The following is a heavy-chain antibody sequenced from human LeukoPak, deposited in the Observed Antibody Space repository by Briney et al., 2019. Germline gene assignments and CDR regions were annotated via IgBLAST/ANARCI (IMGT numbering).Heavy chain of an antibody. J-gene: IGHJ5*02. CDR2: MNPNSGNT. D-gene: IGHD6-19*01. Sequence: ASVKVSCKASGYTFTSYDINWWRQATGQGREWMGWMNPNSGNTGYAQKFQGRVTMTRNTSISTAYMELSSLRSEDTAVYYCARERWRQLLVRYNWLDPWGQGTLVTVSS. CDR3: ARERWRQLLVRYNWLDP. V-gene: IGHV1-8*01. CDR1: GYTFTSYD.